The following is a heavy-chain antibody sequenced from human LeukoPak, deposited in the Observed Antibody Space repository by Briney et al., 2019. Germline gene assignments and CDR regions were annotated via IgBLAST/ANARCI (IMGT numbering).Heavy chain of an antibody. Sequence: GGSLRLSCAASGFTFNSYSMHWVRQAPGKGLEWVAVISSDASITYYADSVKGRFTVSRDNSKDTLYLQMNSLRAEDTAVYYCGRGHWGLDYWGQGALVTVSS. CDR1: GFTFNSYS. CDR3: GRGHWGLDY. V-gene: IGHV3-30*04. CDR2: ISSDASIT. D-gene: IGHD7-27*01. J-gene: IGHJ4*02.